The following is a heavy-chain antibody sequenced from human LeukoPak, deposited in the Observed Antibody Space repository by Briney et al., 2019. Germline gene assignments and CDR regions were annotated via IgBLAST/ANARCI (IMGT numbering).Heavy chain of an antibody. V-gene: IGHV3-64D*06. Sequence: GGSLTLSCSASGFTFSSYAMHWVRQAAGKGLEYVSAISSNEGSTYYADSVKGRFTISRDNSKNTLYLQMSSLRAEDTAVYYCVNTGSIVVVPAAMSFDYWGQGTLVTVSS. CDR1: GFTFSSYA. CDR3: VNTGSIVVVPAAMSFDY. J-gene: IGHJ4*02. D-gene: IGHD2-2*01. CDR2: ISSNEGST.